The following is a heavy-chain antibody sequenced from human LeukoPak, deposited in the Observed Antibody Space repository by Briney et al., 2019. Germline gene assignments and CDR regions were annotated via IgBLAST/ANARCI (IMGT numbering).Heavy chain of an antibody. CDR2: TYYRSKWYS. CDR1: GDSVSSNNGA. J-gene: IGHJ4*02. V-gene: IGHV6-1*01. Sequence: SQTLSLTCGISGDSVSSNNGAGNWIRQSPSRGLEWLGRTYYRSKWYSDYAASVQGRITINADASKNQFSLQLYSVTPEDTAVYYCARDLGTSGWHTFDYWGQGTLVTVSS. CDR3: ARDLGTSGWHTFDY. D-gene: IGHD6-19*01.